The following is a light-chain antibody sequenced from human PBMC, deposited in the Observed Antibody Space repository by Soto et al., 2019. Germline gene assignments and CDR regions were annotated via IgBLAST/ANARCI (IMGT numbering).Light chain of an antibody. Sequence: QLVLTQPPSVSGAPGQRVTISCTGSSSNIGARYNVHWYQQLPGTAPKLLIYDNNNRPSGVPDRFSGSKSGTSASLAITGLQAEDEADYYCQSYDSRLSGWVFGGGTKLTVL. CDR2: DNN. V-gene: IGLV1-40*01. CDR1: SSNIGARYN. CDR3: QSYDSRLSGWV. J-gene: IGLJ3*02.